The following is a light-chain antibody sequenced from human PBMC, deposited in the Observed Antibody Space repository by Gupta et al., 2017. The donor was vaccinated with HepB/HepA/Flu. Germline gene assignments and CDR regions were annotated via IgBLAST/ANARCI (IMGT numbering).Light chain of an antibody. V-gene: IGKV3-15*01. CDR2: GAS. CDR1: QSVNSN. J-gene: IGKJ5*01. Sequence: EKLMTQSPATLSVSPGERATLSCRASQSVNSNLAWYQQKPGQAPRLLIYGASTRATTIPGRFSGSGSGAEFTLTISSLQSEDFAVYYCQQENNCPFTFGQGTLLDIK. CDR3: QQENNCPFT.